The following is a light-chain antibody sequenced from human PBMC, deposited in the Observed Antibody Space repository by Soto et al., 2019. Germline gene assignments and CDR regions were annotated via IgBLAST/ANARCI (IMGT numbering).Light chain of an antibody. CDR1: QRVSTF. J-gene: IGKJ1*01. V-gene: IGKV3-11*01. Sequence: IVCTPSPGTLSLSPRSRSTVSFRPSQRVSTFLAWYQQRPGQAPRLLISEASNRATGIPARFSGSGSGTDFTLTISSLEPEDFAVYYCQQSHNWPRTFGQGTKVDI. CDR3: QQSHNWPRT. CDR2: EAS.